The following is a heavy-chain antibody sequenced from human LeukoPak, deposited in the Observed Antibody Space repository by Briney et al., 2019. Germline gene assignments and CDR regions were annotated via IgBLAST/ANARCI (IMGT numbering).Heavy chain of an antibody. CDR2: ISDRGDRQ. Sequence: GGSLRLSCAASGFTFTNYAMSWVRQAPGKGLEWVSAISDRGDRQYYADSVKGRFTISRDNSMNTLRLQMNSLTVEDTADYCGVYTGCYRSQSWGQGTLVTVSS. V-gene: IGHV3-23*01. J-gene: IGHJ5*02. D-gene: IGHD4-23*01. CDR3: VYTGCYRSQS. CDR1: GFTFTNYA.